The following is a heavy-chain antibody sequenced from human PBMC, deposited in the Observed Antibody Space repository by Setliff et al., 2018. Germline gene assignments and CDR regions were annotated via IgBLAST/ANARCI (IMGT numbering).Heavy chain of an antibody. CDR3: ARHIAGYADGHYTATYPYYYMDV. J-gene: IGHJ6*03. CDR2: IYPRDSDT. V-gene: IGHV5-51*01. CDR1: GYIFTNFW. Sequence: GESLKISCKGSGYIFTNFWVAWVRQMPGKGLEWMGFIYPRDSDTRYSPSFQGQVTISADKSINTADLQWSSLKASDTATYYCARHIAGYADGHYTATYPYYYMDVWGKGTTVTVSS. D-gene: IGHD4-17*01.